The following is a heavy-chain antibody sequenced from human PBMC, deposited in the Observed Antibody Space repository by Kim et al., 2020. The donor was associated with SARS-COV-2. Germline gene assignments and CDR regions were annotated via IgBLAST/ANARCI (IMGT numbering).Heavy chain of an antibody. CDR3: ARTRQQLVKGRVIVYFDY. J-gene: IGHJ4*02. D-gene: IGHD6-13*01. V-gene: IGHV3-7*01. Sequence: GGSLRLSCAASGFTFSSYWMSWVRQAPGKGLEWVANIKQDGSEKYYVDSVKGRFTISRDNAKNSLYLQMNSLRAEDTAVYYCARTRQQLVKGRVIVYFDYWGQGTLVTVSS. CDR1: GFTFSSYW. CDR2: IKQDGSEK.